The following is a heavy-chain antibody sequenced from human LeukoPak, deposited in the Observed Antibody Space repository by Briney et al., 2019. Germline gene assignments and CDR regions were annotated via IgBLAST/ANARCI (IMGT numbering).Heavy chain of an antibody. J-gene: IGHJ3*02. CDR2: IYHSESV. Sequence: SETPSLTCTVSGGSIISKSYYWGCVRQPPGKGLECIGSIYHSESVYYNPSLKSRIAISMDTSNNQFSLNLNSLTAADTAVYYCARDRLSQGAFDIWGQGTVVTVSS. CDR1: GGSIISKSYY. V-gene: IGHV4-39*07. CDR3: ARDRLSQGAFDI.